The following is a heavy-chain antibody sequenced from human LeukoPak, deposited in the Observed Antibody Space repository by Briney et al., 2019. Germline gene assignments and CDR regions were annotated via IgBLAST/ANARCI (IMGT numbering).Heavy chain of an antibody. CDR2: INHSGST. J-gene: IGHJ3*02. CDR1: GGSFSGYY. V-gene: IGHV4-34*01. CDR3: ARSLRFLEWFRDAFDI. D-gene: IGHD3-3*01. Sequence: SETPSLTCAVYGGSFSGYYWSWIRQPPGKGLEWIGEINHSGSTNYNPSLKSRVTISVDTSKNQFSLKLSSVTAADTAVYYCARSLRFLEWFRDAFDIWGQGTMVTVSS.